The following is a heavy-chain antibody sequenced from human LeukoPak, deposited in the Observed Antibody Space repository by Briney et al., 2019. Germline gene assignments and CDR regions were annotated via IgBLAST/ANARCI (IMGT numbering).Heavy chain of an antibody. V-gene: IGHV3-9*03. J-gene: IGHJ3*02. CDR3: AKADYGGNSGAFDI. Sequence: PGGSLRLSCAASGFTFDDYAMHWVRQAPGKGLEWVSGISWNSGSIGYADSVKGRFTISRDNAKNSLYLQMNSLRAEDMALYYCAKADYGGNSGAFDIWGQGTMVTVSS. CDR2: ISWNSGSI. D-gene: IGHD4-23*01. CDR1: GFTFDDYA.